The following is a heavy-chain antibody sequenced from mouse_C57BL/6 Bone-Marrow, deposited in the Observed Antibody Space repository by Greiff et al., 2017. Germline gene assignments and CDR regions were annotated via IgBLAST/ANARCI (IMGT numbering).Heavy chain of an antibody. CDR1: GFTFTSYA. J-gene: IGHJ3*01. Sequence: EVKLMESGAGLVKPGGSLKLSCAASGFTFTSYAMSWVRQTPEKRLEWVAYISSGGDYTYYADTVKGRFTFSRDNARNTLYLQMSSLKSEDTAMYYCARALLFPGRFAYWGQGTLVTVSA. V-gene: IGHV5S21*01. D-gene: IGHD2-1*01. CDR2: ISSGGDYT. CDR3: ARALLFPGRFAY.